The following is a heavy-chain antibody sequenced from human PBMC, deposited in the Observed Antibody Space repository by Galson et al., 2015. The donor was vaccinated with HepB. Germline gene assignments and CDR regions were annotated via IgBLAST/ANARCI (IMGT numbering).Heavy chain of an antibody. CDR2: ISFDGSKK. V-gene: IGHV3-30-3*01. J-gene: IGHJ3*02. Sequence: SLRLSCAASGFTFSTYAMHWVRQAPGKGLEWVAIISFDGSKKYYADSVKGRFTIPRDNSKNTLFLQMNSLRAEDTALYYCAKDNNPYSSGWYGDDAFDIWGQGTMVTVSS. CDR1: GFTFSTYA. CDR3: AKDNNPYSSGWYGDDAFDI. D-gene: IGHD6-19*01.